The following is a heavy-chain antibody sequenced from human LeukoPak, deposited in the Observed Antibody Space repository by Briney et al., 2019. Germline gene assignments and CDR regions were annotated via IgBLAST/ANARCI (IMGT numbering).Heavy chain of an antibody. J-gene: IGHJ6*03. CDR2: IKGDGSDK. V-gene: IGHV3-7*01. D-gene: IGHD2-15*01. Sequence: GGSLRLSCAASGFDFSSYWMSWVRQAPGKGLEWVANIKGDGSDKYYVDSVEGRFTISRDNAKNTLYLQMNSLRAEDTAVYYCARGHIVVGYYYYMDVWGKGTTVTVSS. CDR1: GFDFSSYW. CDR3: ARGHIVVGYYYYMDV.